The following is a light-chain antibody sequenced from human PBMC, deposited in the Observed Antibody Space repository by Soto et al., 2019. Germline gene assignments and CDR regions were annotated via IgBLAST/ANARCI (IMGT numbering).Light chain of an antibody. Sequence: DIQMTQSPSTLSASVGDRVTIICRASQSISSWLAWYQQKPGKAPKLLIYDISNLEIGVPSRFSGSGSGTEFTLTISGLQPDDFATYYCQQYNSYSFGQGTKVDIK. CDR3: QQYNSYS. V-gene: IGKV1-5*02. CDR2: DIS. J-gene: IGKJ1*01. CDR1: QSISSW.